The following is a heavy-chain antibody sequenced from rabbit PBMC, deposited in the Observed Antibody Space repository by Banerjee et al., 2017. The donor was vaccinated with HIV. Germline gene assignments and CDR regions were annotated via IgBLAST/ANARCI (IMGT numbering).Heavy chain of an antibody. CDR2: IYGGSSGST. Sequence: QEQLEESGGDLVQPEGSLTLTCKASGFSFSSGYDMCWVRQAPGKGLEWIACIYGGSSGSTEYARRSKGPFTISRTSSTTVTLQMTSLTASDTATYFCARDLAAVTDWNFGLWGPATLVTVS. CDR3: ARDLAAVTDWNFGL. D-gene: IGHD4-1*01. CDR1: GFSFSSGYD. J-gene: IGHJ4*01. V-gene: IGHV1S45*01.